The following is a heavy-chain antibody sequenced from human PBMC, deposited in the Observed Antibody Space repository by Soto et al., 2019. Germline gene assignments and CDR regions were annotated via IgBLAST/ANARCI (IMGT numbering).Heavy chain of an antibody. J-gene: IGHJ2*01. V-gene: IGHV3-21*01. Sequence: EVPLVESGGGLVKPGGSLRLSCAASGFTFSSYSMNWVRQAPGKGLEWVSSISRSSSYIYYADSVEGRFTISRDNAKNSLYLQMNSLRAEDTAVYYCARDGTTVVTDWYFDLWGRGTLVTVSS. D-gene: IGHD4-17*01. CDR2: ISRSSSYI. CDR1: GFTFSSYS. CDR3: ARDGTTVVTDWYFDL.